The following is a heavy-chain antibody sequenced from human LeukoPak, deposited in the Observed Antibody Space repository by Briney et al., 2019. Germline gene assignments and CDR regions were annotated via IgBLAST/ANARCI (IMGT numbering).Heavy chain of an antibody. CDR1: GASLSDYY. Sequence: PSESLSLTCAVHGASLSDYYWTWIRQSPEKGLEWIGYIYYSGSTNYNPSLKSRVTISVDTSKNQFSLKLNFVTAADTAVYYCARGTSSGWYALDYWGQGTLVTVSS. V-gene: IGHV4-59*08. D-gene: IGHD6-19*01. CDR3: ARGTSSGWYALDY. CDR2: IYYSGST. J-gene: IGHJ4*02.